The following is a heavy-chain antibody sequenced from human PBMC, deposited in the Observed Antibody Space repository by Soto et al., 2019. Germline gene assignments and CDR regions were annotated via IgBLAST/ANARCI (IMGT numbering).Heavy chain of an antibody. V-gene: IGHV4-39*02. CDR3: GRLAEAATGHTDFDF. J-gene: IGHJ4*02. Sequence: QLQLQETGPGLVKPSETLSLTCTVSGASIKSRNYFWGWFRQPPGKGLEFVGSIHSSGGTYYNPSLKSRVTVSVDLSNSHFSLSLKSLTATDTAVYYCGRLAEAATGHTDFDFWGQGTLVTVSS. CDR1: GASIKSRNYF. CDR2: IHSSGGT. D-gene: IGHD2-15*01.